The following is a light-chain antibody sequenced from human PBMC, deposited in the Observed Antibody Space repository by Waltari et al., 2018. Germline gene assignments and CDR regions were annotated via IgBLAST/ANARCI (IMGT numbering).Light chain of an antibody. Sequence: SYVLTQPHSVSVAPGQTAKITCGGSNLGSKTVHVYQQKPGQAPVVVIYDDKDRPSGIPERFSGSNSGNTATLFISRVEAGDEADYYCQVWDGNSEQMVFGGGTKLTV. V-gene: IGLV3-21*02. J-gene: IGLJ3*02. CDR3: QVWDGNSEQMV. CDR2: DDK. CDR1: NLGSKT.